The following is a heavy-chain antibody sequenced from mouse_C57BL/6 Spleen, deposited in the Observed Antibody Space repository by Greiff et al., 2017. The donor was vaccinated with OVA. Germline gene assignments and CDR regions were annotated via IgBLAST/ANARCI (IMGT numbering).Heavy chain of an antibody. D-gene: IGHD2-5*01. V-gene: IGHV1-80*01. J-gene: IGHJ2*01. Sequence: QVQLQQSGAELVKPGASVKISCKASGYAFSSYWMNWVKQRPGKGLEWIGQIYPGDGDTNYNGKFKGKATLTADRSSSTAYMQLSRLTSEDSAVDFCAREGGGSNLYLDYWGQGTTLTVSS. CDR2: IYPGDGDT. CDR3: AREGGGSNLYLDY. CDR1: GYAFSSYW.